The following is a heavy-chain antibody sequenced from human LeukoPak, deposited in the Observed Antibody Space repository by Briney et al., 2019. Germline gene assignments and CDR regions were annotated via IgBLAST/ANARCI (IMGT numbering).Heavy chain of an antibody. CDR3: ARPSALAYYDFWSGYYQTPPFDY. V-gene: IGHV1-69*13. D-gene: IGHD3-3*01. CDR1: GDTFSSYA. Sequence: GASVKVTCKASGDTFSSYAISWVRQAPGQGLEWMGGIIPIFGTANYAQKFQGRVTITADESTSTAYMELSSLRSEDTAVYYCARPSALAYYDFWSGYYQTPPFDYWGQGTLVTVSS. CDR2: IIPIFGTA. J-gene: IGHJ4*02.